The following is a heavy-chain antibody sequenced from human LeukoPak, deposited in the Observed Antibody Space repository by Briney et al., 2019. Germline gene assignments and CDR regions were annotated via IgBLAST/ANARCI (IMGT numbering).Heavy chain of an antibody. CDR2: IIPIFGTA. J-gene: IGHJ3*02. D-gene: IGHD2-2*01. V-gene: IGHV1-69*13. Sequence: SVKVSCKASGYTFTGYYMHWVRQAPGQGLEWMGGIIPIFGTANYAQKFQGRVTITADESTSTAYMELSSLRSEDTAVYYCASSEEGYCSSTSCSGAFDIWGQGTMVTVSS. CDR1: GYTFTGYY. CDR3: ASSEEGYCSSTSCSGAFDI.